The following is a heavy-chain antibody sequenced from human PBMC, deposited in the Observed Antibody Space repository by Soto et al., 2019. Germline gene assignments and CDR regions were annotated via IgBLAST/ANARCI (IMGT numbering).Heavy chain of an antibody. D-gene: IGHD1-1*01. CDR2: INHRGSL. J-gene: IGHJ6*02. CDR3: ARELPQRQGRNMDV. Sequence: SETLSLTCTVTGGSMTSGDQYWTWIRHRPGEGLEWFGYINHRGSLYYNPSLKSRVSMSVDTSKNRFSLNLSPVTAADTAVYYCARELPQRQGRNMDVWGQGTTVTVSS. V-gene: IGHV4-31*03. CDR1: GGSMTSGDQY.